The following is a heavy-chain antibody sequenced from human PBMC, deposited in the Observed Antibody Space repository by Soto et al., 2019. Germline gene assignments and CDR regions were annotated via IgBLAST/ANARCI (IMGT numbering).Heavy chain of an antibody. V-gene: IGHV3-30-3*01. CDR2: ISYDGSNK. J-gene: IGHJ5*02. CDR3: ARGLPDYGDYGDWFDP. D-gene: IGHD4-17*01. CDR1: GFTFSSYA. Sequence: PGGSLRLSCAASGFTFSSYAMHWVRRAPGKGLEWVAVISYDGSNKYYADSVKGRFTISRDNAKNSLYLQMNSLRAEDTAVYYCARGLPDYGDYGDWFDPWGQGTLVTVSS.